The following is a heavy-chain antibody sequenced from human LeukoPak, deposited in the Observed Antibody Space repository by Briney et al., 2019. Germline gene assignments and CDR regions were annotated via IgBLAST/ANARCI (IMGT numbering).Heavy chain of an antibody. CDR1: DGSISSSSYY. CDR2: MYYSGST. V-gene: IGHV4-39*01. J-gene: IGHJ3*02. Sequence: SETLSLTCTVSDGSISSSSYYWGWIRQPPGKGLEWIGSMYYSGSTYYNPSLKSRVTISVDTSKNQFSLKLSSVTAADTAVYYCARGYCSSTSWYTYGAFDIWGQETMVTVSS. CDR3: ARGYCSSTSWYTYGAFDI. D-gene: IGHD2-2*02.